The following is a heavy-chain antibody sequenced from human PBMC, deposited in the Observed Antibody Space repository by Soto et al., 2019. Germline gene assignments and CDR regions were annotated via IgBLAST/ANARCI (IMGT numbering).Heavy chain of an antibody. V-gene: IGHV2-5*01. CDR2: IYWNGDK. D-gene: IGHD2-15*01. CDR3: ARTEGGGYCSGGSCYGVDY. CDR1: GFSLSTSGVG. Sequence: SGPTLVNPTPTLTLTCTFYGFSLSTSGVGVGWIRQPPGKALEWLALIYWNGDKRYSPSLKSRLTITKDTSKNQVVLTMTNMDPVDTATYFCARTEGGGYCSGGSCYGVDYWGQGTLVTVSS. J-gene: IGHJ4*02.